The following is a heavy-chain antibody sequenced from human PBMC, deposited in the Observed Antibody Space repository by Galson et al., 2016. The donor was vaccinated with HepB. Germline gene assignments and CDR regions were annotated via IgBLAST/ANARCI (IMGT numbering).Heavy chain of an antibody. J-gene: IGHJ3*02. V-gene: IGHV3-33*01. CDR3: ARHFHDRGGQRVDAFDM. CDR2: IWIDENNA. D-gene: IGHD3-22*01. Sequence: SLRPSCAASGSAFSSSGLHWVRQAPGKGLVWVAVIWIDENNAYFADSVKCRFTISRDNSKSTLYLQMNSMRVEDTDVYYCARHFHDRGGQRVDAFDMWGQGTMVTVSS. CDR1: GSAFSSSG.